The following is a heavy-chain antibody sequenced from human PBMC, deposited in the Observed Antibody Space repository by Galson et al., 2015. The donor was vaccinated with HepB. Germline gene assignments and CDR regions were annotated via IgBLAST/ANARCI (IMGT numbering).Heavy chain of an antibody. V-gene: IGHV1-69*04. CDR3: ASGSNFQKGIAVADDVDY. D-gene: IGHD6-19*01. Sequence: SVKVSCKASGGTFSSYAISWVRQAPGQGLEWMGRIIPILGIANYAQKFQGRVTITADKSTSTAYMELSSLRSEDTAVYYCASGSNFQKGIAVADDVDYWGQGTLVTVSS. J-gene: IGHJ4*02. CDR1: GGTFSSYA. CDR2: IIPILGIA.